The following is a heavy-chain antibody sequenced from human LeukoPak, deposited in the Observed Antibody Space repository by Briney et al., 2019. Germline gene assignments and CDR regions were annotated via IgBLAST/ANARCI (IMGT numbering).Heavy chain of an antibody. J-gene: IGHJ3*02. V-gene: IGHV4-34*01. CDR3: ARGPYYYDSSGYFI. D-gene: IGHD3-22*01. Sequence: PSETLSLTCAVYGGSFSGYYWSWICQPPGKGLEWIGEINHSGSTNYNPSLKSRVTISEDTSKNQFSLKLSSVTAADTAVYYCARGPYYYDSSGYFIWGQGTMVTVSS. CDR2: INHSGST. CDR1: GGSFSGYY.